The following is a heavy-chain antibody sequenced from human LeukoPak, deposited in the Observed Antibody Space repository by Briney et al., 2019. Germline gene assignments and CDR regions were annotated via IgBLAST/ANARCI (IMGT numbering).Heavy chain of an antibody. Sequence: ASVKVSCKASGYTFTSYYMHWVRQAPGQGLEWMGIINPSGGSTSYAQKFQGRVTITADESTSTAYMELSSLRSEDTAVYYCASRGESGSSVFDYWGQGTLVTVSS. CDR1: GYTFTSYY. CDR2: INPSGGST. J-gene: IGHJ4*02. V-gene: IGHV1-46*01. CDR3: ASRGESGSSVFDY. D-gene: IGHD1-26*01.